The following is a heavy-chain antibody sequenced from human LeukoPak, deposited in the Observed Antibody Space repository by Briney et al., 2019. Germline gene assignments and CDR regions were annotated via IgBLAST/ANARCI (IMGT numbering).Heavy chain of an antibody. CDR2: IYYSGST. J-gene: IGHJ4*01. Sequence: PSETLSLTCTVSGGSISGSSYYWGWIRQPPGKGLEWIGSIYYSGSTYYNPSLKSRVTISVDTSKNQFPLKLSSVTAADTAVYYCARGCGYSRRWWGHWGQGTPVT. D-gene: IGHD6-13*01. CDR1: GGSISGSSYY. V-gene: IGHV4-39*01. CDR3: ARGCGYSRRWWGH.